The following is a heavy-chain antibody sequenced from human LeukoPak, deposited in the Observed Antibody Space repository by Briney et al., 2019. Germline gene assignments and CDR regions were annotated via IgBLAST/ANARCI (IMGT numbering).Heavy chain of an antibody. V-gene: IGHV4-59*01. CDR3: AREELWFGELSFDY. D-gene: IGHD3-10*01. CDR2: IYYSGST. J-gene: IGHJ4*02. CDR1: GGSISSYY. Sequence: SETLSLTCTVSGGSISSYYWSWIRQPPGKGLEWIGYIYYSGSTNYNPSLKSRVTISVDTSKNQFSLKLSSVTAADTAVYYCAREELWFGELSFDYWGQGTLVTVSS.